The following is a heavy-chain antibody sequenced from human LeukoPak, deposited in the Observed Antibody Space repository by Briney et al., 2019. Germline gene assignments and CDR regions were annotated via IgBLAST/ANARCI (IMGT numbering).Heavy chain of an antibody. J-gene: IGHJ4*02. CDR2: ISSSSSTI. CDR1: GFTFSSYS. D-gene: IGHD2-15*01. Sequence: GGSLRLSCGASGFTFSSYSMNWVRQAPGKGLEWVSYISSSSSTIYYADSVKGRFTISRDNAKNSLYLQMNSLRAEDTAVYYCASGYCSGGSCYSWGQGTLVTVSS. CDR3: ASGYCSGGSCYS. V-gene: IGHV3-48*01.